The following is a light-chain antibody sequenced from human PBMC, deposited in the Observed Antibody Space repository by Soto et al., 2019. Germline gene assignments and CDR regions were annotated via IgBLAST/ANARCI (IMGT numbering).Light chain of an antibody. CDR1: SSDVGNYNL. V-gene: IGLV2-23*01. Sequence: QSALTQPASVSGSPGQSITISCTGTSSDVGNYNLVSWYQQHPGQAPKLMIYEGSKRPSGVSNRFSGSKSGNTASLTISGLQADDEADYYCCSFAASSTWLFGGGPTLNVL. CDR3: CSFAASSTWL. CDR2: EGS. J-gene: IGLJ3*02.